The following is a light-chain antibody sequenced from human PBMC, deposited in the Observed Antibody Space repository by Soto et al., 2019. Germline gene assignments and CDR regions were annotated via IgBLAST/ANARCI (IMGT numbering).Light chain of an antibody. CDR3: QQSYSTHWT. CDR1: QSISSY. CDR2: AAS. V-gene: IGKV1-39*01. J-gene: IGKJ1*01. Sequence: DIQMTQSPSSLSASVGDRVTITCRASQSISSYLNWYQQKPGKAHKLLIYAASSLQSGVPSRFSGSGSGTDFTLTISSLQPEDFATYYCQQSYSTHWTFGQGTKVEIK.